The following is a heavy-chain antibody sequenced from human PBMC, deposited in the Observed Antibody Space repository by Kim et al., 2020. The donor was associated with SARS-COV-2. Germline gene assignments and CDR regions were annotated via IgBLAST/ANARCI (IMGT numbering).Heavy chain of an antibody. V-gene: IGHV3-21*01. J-gene: IGHJ4*02. CDR1: GFTFSSYS. Sequence: GGSLRLSCAASGFTFSSYSMNWVRQAPGKGLEWVSSISSSSSYIYYADSVKGRFTISRDNAKNSLYLQMNSLRAEDTAVYYCARDQSLEFGGVIPADYWGQGTLVTVSS. CDR2: ISSSSSYI. D-gene: IGHD3-16*02. CDR3: ARDQSLEFGGVIPADY.